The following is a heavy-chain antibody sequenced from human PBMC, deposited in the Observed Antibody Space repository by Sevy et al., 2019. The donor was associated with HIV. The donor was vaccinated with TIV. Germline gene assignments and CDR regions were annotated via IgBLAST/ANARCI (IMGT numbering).Heavy chain of an antibody. D-gene: IGHD2-8*01. CDR2: LSFGCGEI. Sequence: GGSLRLSCAASGFTFSKYSMSWVRQPPGKELEWVSTLSFGCGEINYADSVKGRFTISRDNSKSSVYLQMNSLRPEDTAVYYCAREGCTKPHDYWGQGTLVTVSS. V-gene: IGHV3-23*01. J-gene: IGHJ4*02. CDR3: AREGCTKPHDY. CDR1: GFTFSKYS.